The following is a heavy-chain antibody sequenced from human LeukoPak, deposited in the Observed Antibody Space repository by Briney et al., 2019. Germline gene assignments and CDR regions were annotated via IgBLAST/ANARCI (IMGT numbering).Heavy chain of an antibody. CDR1: GFTFDDYA. Sequence: GGSLRLSCAASGFTFDDYAMHWVRQAPGKGLEWVSLISGDGGSTYYADSVKGRFTISRVNSKNSLYLQMNSLRTEDTALYYCAKGADSGDYTSFDYWGQGTLVTVSS. V-gene: IGHV3-43*02. J-gene: IGHJ4*02. CDR3: AKGADSGDYTSFDY. D-gene: IGHD4-17*01. CDR2: ISGDGGST.